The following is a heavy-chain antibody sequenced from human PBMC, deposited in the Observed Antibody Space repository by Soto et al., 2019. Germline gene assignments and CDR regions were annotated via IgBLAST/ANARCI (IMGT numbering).Heavy chain of an antibody. V-gene: IGHV3-9*01. CDR2: ISWNSGSI. Sequence: EVQLVESGGGLVQPGRSLTLSCAASGFTFDDYAMHWVRQAPGKGLEWVSGISWNSGSIGYADSVKGRFTISRDNAKNSLYLQMNSLRAEYTAVYYCAKSSGYELREYFRHWGQATLVTVSS. CDR1: GFTFDDYA. D-gene: IGHD3-22*01. J-gene: IGHJ1*01. CDR3: AKSSGYELREYFRH.